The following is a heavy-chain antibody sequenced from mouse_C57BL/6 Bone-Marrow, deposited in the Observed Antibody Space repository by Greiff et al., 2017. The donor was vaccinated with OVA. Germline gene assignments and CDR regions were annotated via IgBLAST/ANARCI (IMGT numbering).Heavy chain of an antibody. J-gene: IGHJ2*01. D-gene: IGHD3-2*02. CDR3: ARLPGD. CDR1: GYTFTSYW. Sequence: QVQLQQPGAELVKPGASVKLSCKASGYTFTSYWMQWVKPRPGQGLEWVGEIYPSDSYPNYNQKFKGKATLTVDTSSSTAYMQRSSQTAEDYAVYYCARLPGDWGQGTTLTVSS. V-gene: IGHV1-50*01. CDR2: IYPSDSYP.